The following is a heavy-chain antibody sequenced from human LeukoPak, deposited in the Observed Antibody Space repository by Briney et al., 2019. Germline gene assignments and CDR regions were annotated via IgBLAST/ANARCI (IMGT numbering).Heavy chain of an antibody. J-gene: IGHJ4*02. CDR1: GFTFSSYW. CDR3: ARSNHGCHDY. V-gene: IGHV3-74*01. Sequence: PGGSLRLSCAASGFTFSSYWMHWVRQAPGKGLVWVSRNGSSTPYAVSVKGRFTISRDNAKNTLYLQMNSLRAEDTAVYYCARSNHGCHDYWGQGTLVTVSS. CDR2: NGSST. D-gene: IGHD4-11*01.